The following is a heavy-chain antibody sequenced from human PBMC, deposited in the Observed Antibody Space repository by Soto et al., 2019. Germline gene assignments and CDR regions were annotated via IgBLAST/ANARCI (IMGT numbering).Heavy chain of an antibody. V-gene: IGHV4-59*08. CDR2: IYYSGST. D-gene: IGHD4-17*01. Sequence: SETLSLTCTVSGGSISSYYWSWIRQPPGKGLEWIGYIYYSGSTNYNPSLKSRVTISVDTSKNQFSLKLGSVTAADTAVYYCARLGTYGDYYFDYWGQGTLVTVSS. CDR1: GGSISSYY. CDR3: ARLGTYGDYYFDY. J-gene: IGHJ4*02.